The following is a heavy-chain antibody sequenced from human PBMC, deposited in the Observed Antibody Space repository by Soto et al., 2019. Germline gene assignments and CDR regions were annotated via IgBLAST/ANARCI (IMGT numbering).Heavy chain of an antibody. D-gene: IGHD6-19*01. CDR1: GYTLTELS. Sequence: QVQLVQSGAAVKKPGASVKVSCKVSGYTLTELSMHWVRQAPGKGLEGMGGFDPEDGETIYAQKFQGRVTMTEDTSTDTAYMELSSLRSEDTAVYYCATAEWLAGRVYNWFDPWGQGTLVTVSS. CDR2: FDPEDGET. J-gene: IGHJ5*02. CDR3: ATAEWLAGRVYNWFDP. V-gene: IGHV1-24*01.